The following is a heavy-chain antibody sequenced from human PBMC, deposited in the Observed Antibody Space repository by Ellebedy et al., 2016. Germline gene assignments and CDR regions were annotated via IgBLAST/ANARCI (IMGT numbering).Heavy chain of an antibody. CDR2: IYASGST. V-gene: IGHV4-61*02. CDR3: ATVGILTGYYYYMDV. CDR1: GGSISSGSYY. D-gene: IGHD3-9*01. Sequence: SETLSLXXTVSGGSISSGSYYWSWIRQPAGKGLEWIGRIYASGSTNYNPSLKSRVTMSVDTSKNQFSLKLSSVTAADTAVYYCATVGILTGYYYYMDVWGKGTTVTVSS. J-gene: IGHJ6*03.